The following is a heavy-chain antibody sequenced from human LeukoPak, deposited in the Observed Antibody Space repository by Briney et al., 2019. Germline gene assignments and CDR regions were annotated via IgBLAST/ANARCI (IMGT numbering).Heavy chain of an antibody. CDR1: GFTFNTYS. V-gene: IGHV3-21*04. CDR2: ISTTGSHM. Sequence: GGSLRLSCAASGFTFNTYSMNWVRQAPGKGLEWVSSISTTGSHMYYQDSVKGRFTISRDNAKNSLYLQMNSLRAEDTAVYYCAKPARTDYADYWGQGTLVSVSS. CDR3: AKPARTDYADY. D-gene: IGHD1-14*01. J-gene: IGHJ4*02.